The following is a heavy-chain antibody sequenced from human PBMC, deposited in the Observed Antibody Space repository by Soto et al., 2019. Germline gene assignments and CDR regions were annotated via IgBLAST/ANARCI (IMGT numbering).Heavy chain of an antibody. J-gene: IGHJ3*02. Sequence: ASVKVSCKASGYTFTSYGISWVRQAPGQGLEWMGLISAYNGNTNYAQKLQGRVTMTTDTSTSTAYMELRSLRSDDTAVYYCARAQYVIDAFDIWGQGTMVTVSS. CDR2: ISAYNGNT. CDR1: GYTFTSYG. D-gene: IGHD2-2*01. V-gene: IGHV1-18*01. CDR3: ARAQYVIDAFDI.